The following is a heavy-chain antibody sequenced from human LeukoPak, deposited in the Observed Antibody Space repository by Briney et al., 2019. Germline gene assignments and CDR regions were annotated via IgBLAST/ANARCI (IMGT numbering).Heavy chain of an antibody. CDR2: ISYDGKSR. D-gene: IGHD4-17*01. CDR1: GFTFSGYG. V-gene: IGHV3-30*04. CDR3: ARERFLDGDYVFDY. Sequence: WRSLRLSCAASGFTFSGYGMHWVREGPGKGLEWVAGISYDGKSRYYADSMKGSFTISRDNSKNTLFLQMNSLRAEDTAVYYCARERFLDGDYVFDYWGQGTLVTVSS. J-gene: IGHJ4*02.